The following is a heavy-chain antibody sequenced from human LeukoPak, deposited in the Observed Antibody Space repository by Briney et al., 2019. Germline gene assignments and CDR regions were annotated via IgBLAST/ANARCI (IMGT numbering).Heavy chain of an antibody. CDR3: AKILRLGELSGFDY. Sequence: QPGGSLRLSCAASGFSFSTYALSWVRQAPGKGLEWVSAISGGGDSTYYADSVKGRFTISRDNSKNTLYLQMNSLRAEDTAVYYCAKILRLGELSGFDYWGQGTLVTVSS. J-gene: IGHJ4*02. CDR1: GFSFSTYA. D-gene: IGHD3-16*02. CDR2: ISGGGDST. V-gene: IGHV3-23*01.